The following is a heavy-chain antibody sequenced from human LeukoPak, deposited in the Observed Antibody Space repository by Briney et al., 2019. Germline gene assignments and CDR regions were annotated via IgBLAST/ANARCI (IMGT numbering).Heavy chain of an antibody. CDR3: TRAITYFYGSVTYDWFAS. Sequence: GGSLRLSCEASGFTFSSYWMHWVRQTPAKGLMWVARIKSDGSTIYADSVQGRFTISRDNAKNMVYLQMNSLRDDDTAIYYCTRAITYFYGSVTYDWFASWGQGTRVTVSS. D-gene: IGHD3-10*01. V-gene: IGHV3-74*01. CDR1: GFTFSSYW. CDR2: IKSDGST. J-gene: IGHJ5*01.